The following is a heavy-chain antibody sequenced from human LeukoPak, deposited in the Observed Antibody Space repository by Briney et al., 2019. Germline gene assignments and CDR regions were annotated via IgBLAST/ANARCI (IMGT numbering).Heavy chain of an antibody. J-gene: IGHJ4*02. D-gene: IGHD4-17*01. Sequence: GESLKISCKGSGYSFTNYWIGWVRQMPGKGLEWMGIIFPGDSDTRYNPSFQGQVTISADKSISTAYLQWRSLKASDTAMYYCARAYGDYGGQTEEITDYWGQGTLVTVSS. CDR1: GYSFTNYW. V-gene: IGHV5-51*01. CDR3: ARAYGDYGGQTEEITDY. CDR2: IFPGDSDT.